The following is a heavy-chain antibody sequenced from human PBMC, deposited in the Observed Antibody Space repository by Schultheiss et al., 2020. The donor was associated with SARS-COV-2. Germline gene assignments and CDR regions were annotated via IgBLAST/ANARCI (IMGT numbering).Heavy chain of an antibody. CDR3: ARGVTIFGVVNYFDY. CDR2: IYYSGST. V-gene: IGHV4-59*12. Sequence: SETLSLTCTVSGGSISPYHWSWIRQPPGKGLEWIGYIYYSGSTNYNPSLKSRVTMSVDTSKNQFSLKLSSVTAADTAVYYCARGVTIFGVVNYFDYWGQGTLVTVSS. J-gene: IGHJ4*02. CDR1: GGSISPYH. D-gene: IGHD3-3*01.